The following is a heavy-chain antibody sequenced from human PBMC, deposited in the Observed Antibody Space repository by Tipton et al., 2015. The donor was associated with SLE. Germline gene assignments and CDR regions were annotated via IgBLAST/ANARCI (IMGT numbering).Heavy chain of an antibody. V-gene: IGHV4-59*01. J-gene: IGHJ4*02. CDR2: IYYSGST. CDR1: GGSISTYY. D-gene: IGHD4-17*01. Sequence: TLSLTCTVSGGSISTYYWSWIRQPPGKGLEWIGYIYYSGSTNYNPPLKSRVTISVDTSKNQFSLRLNSVTAADTAVYYCARGISYGDWFDYWGQGTLVTVSS. CDR3: ARGISYGDWFDY.